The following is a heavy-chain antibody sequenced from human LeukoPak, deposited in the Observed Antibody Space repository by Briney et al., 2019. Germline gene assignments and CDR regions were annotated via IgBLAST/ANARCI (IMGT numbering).Heavy chain of an antibody. Sequence: GGSLRLSCAASRFTFSSYWMSWVRQAPGKGLEWVANIKQDGSEIHYVDSVRGRFTISRDNAKNSLYLQMNSLRVEDTAVYYCPRDTREIFDYWAREPWSPSPQ. V-gene: IGHV3-7*01. J-gene: IGHJ4*02. CDR2: IKQDGSEI. CDR1: RFTFSSYW. CDR3: PRDTREIFDY.